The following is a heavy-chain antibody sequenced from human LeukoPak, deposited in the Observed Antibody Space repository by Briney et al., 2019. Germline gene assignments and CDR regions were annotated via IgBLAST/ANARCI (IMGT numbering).Heavy chain of an antibody. CDR3: ARGPYKAFWSGYSDY. CDR2: ISSSSTTI. J-gene: IGHJ4*02. V-gene: IGHV3-48*01. D-gene: IGHD3-3*01. CDR1: GFTFSSYS. Sequence: GGSLRLSCSASGFTFSSYSMNWVRQAPGKGLEWVSYISSSSTTIYYADSVKGRFTISRDNAKNSLYLQMNSLRVADTAVYYCARGPYKAFWSGYSDYWGQGTLVTVSS.